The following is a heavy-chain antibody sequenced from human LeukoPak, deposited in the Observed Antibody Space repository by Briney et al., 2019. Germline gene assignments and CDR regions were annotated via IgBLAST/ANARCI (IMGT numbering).Heavy chain of an antibody. CDR1: GYTLTSYY. CDR3: ARDAIQLLTHCGMDV. V-gene: IGHV1-46*01. D-gene: IGHD5-18*01. J-gene: IGHJ6*02. CDR2: INPSGGST. Sequence: ASVKVSCKASGYTLTSYYMHWVRPAPGQGLEWMGIINPSGGSTSYAQKFQGRVTMTRDTSTSTVYMELSSLRSEDTAVYYCARDAIQLLTHCGMDVWGQGTTVTVSS.